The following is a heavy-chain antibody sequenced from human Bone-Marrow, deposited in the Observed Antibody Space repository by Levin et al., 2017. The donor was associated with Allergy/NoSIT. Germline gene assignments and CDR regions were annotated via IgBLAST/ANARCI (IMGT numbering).Heavy chain of an antibody. Sequence: GGSLRLSCKTSGYTFTDYCIHWVRQAPGQGLEWMGWINPQSGATTYAQKFQDRVTMTRDTSPSTVSMELTSLKSDDSAFYYCARASFPDYTTSSVADYWGQGTLVTVSS. D-gene: IGHD5-12*01. J-gene: IGHJ4*02. CDR2: INPQSGAT. V-gene: IGHV1-2*02. CDR3: ARASFPDYTTSSVADY. CDR1: GYTFTDYC.